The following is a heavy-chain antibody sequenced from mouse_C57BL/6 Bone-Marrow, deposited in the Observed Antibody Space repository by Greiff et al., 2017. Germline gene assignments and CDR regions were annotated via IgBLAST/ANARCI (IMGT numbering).Heavy chain of an antibody. CDR3: ARITTVVATDYAMDY. J-gene: IGHJ4*01. CDR1: GYTFTSYW. Sequence: QVQLQQPGAELVMPGASVKLSCKASGYTFTSYWMHWVKQRPGQGLEWIGEIDPSDSYTNYNQKFKGKSTLTVDKSSSTAYMQLSSLTSEDSAVYYCARITTVVATDYAMDYWGQGTSVPVSS. CDR2: IDPSDSYT. V-gene: IGHV1-69*01. D-gene: IGHD1-1*01.